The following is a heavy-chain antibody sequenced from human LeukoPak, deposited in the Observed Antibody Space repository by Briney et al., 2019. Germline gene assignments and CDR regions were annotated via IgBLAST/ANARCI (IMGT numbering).Heavy chain of an antibody. Sequence: ASVKVSCKASGYTFTSYGINWVRQAPGQGLEWMGWISAYNVNTNYAQKFQGRVTMTTDTSTSTIYMELRNLRSDDTAVYYCARDASIAVAGSFDYWGQGTLVTVSS. J-gene: IGHJ4*02. D-gene: IGHD6-19*01. CDR1: GYTFTSYG. V-gene: IGHV1-18*04. CDR3: ARDASIAVAGSFDY. CDR2: ISAYNVNT.